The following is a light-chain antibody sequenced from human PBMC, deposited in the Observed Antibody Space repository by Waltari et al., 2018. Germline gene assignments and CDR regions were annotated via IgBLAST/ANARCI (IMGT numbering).Light chain of an antibody. V-gene: IGLV3-19*01. CDR2: GQD. Sequence: SSELTQDPTVSVALGQTVRITGQGDRLRSYSASWYQHRPGQAPVLVFYGQDNRPSGIPDRFSGSTSGDTATLTITETQAEDEADYYCLSRDISSTRFFGGGTRLTV. J-gene: IGLJ2*01. CDR1: RLRSYS. CDR3: LSRDISSTRF.